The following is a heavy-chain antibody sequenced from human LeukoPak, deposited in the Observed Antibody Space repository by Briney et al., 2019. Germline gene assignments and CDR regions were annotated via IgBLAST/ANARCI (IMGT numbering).Heavy chain of an antibody. D-gene: IGHD3-10*01. V-gene: IGHV4-59*01. J-gene: IGHJ3*02. CDR2: IYYSGST. CDR1: GGSISSYY. CDR3: ARVGETDAFDI. Sequence: PSETLSLTCTVSGGSISSYYWSWIRQPPGKGLEWIGYIYYSGSTNYNPSLKSRVTISVDTSKNQFSLKLSSVTAADTAVYYCARVGETDAFDIWGQGTMVTVSS.